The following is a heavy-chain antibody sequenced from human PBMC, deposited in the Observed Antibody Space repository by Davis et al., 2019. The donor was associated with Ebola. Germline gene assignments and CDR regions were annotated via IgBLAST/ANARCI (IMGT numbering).Heavy chain of an antibody. Sequence: GESLKISCAASGFTVSSNYMSWVRQAPGKGLEWVSVIYSGGSTYYADSVKGRFTISRDNAKNSLYLQMNSLRAEDTAVYYCANTHDYGKDGRYFDYWGQGTLVTVSS. V-gene: IGHV3-53*01. CDR2: IYSGGST. D-gene: IGHD4-17*01. CDR3: ANTHDYGKDGRYFDY. CDR1: GFTVSSNY. J-gene: IGHJ4*02.